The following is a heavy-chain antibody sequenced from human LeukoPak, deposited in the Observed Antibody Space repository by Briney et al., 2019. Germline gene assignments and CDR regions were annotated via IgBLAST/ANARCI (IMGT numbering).Heavy chain of an antibody. CDR1: GFTFSSFA. V-gene: IGHV3-23*01. Sequence: PGGPLRLSCAASGFTFSSFAMSWVRQAPGKGLEWVSTISGSGDSTYYADSVKGRFTISRDNSKNTLHLQMNSLRAEDTAVYYCARGGAGYCSSTSCLYYLNYWGQGTLVTVSS. CDR3: ARGGAGYCSSTSCLYYLNY. J-gene: IGHJ4*02. CDR2: ISGSGDST. D-gene: IGHD2-2*01.